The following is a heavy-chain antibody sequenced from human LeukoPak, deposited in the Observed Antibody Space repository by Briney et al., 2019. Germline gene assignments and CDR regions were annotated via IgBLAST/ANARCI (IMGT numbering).Heavy chain of an antibody. CDR3: AKDSYSSGYPEPFDY. J-gene: IGHJ4*02. Sequence: PGGSLRLSCAASGFTFSSYAMSWVRQAPGKGLEWVSAISGSGGSKYYADSVKGRFTISRDNSKNTLYLKMNSLRAEDTAVYYCAKDSYSSGYPEPFDYGGQGTLVTVSS. CDR1: GFTFSSYA. D-gene: IGHD3-22*01. V-gene: IGHV3-23*01. CDR2: ISGSGGSK.